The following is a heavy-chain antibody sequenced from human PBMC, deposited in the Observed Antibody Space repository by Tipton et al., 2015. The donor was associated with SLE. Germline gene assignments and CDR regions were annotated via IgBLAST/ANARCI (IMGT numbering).Heavy chain of an antibody. J-gene: IGHJ6*02. CDR2: IYYSGST. D-gene: IGHD7-27*01. Sequence: TLSLTCTVSGGSISSSGYYWGWIRQPPGKGLEWIGNIYYSGSTYCNPSLKSRVTISVDTSKNHLSLNLTSVTAADTAVYYCARDLGYGLDVWGQGTTATVSS. V-gene: IGHV4-39*07. CDR1: GGSISSSGYY. CDR3: ARDLGYGLDV.